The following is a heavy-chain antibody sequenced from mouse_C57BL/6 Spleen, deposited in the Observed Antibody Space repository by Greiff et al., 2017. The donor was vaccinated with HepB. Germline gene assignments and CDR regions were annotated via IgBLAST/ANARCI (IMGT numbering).Heavy chain of an antibody. CDR3: ARDQYYGSSPWFAY. Sequence: EVKLMESGGGLVKPGGSLKLSCAASGFTFSSYAMSWVRQTPEKRLEWVATISDGGSYTYYPDNVKGRFTISRDNAKNNLYLQMSHLKSEDTALYYCARDQYYGSSPWFAYWGQGTLVTVSA. V-gene: IGHV5-4*01. D-gene: IGHD1-1*01. CDR1: GFTFSSYA. J-gene: IGHJ3*01. CDR2: ISDGGSYT.